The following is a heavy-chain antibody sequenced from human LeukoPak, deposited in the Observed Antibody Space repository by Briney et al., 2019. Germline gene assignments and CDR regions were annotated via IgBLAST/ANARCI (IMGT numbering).Heavy chain of an antibody. D-gene: IGHD1-1*01. CDR3: ARDASQGTYYYGMDV. Sequence: GGSLRLSCAASGFTFSSYSMNWVRQAPGKGLEWVSYISSSSSTIYYADSVKGRFTISRDNAKNSLYLQMNSLRDEDTAVYYCARDASQGTYYYGMDVWGQGTTVTVSS. CDR2: ISSSSSTI. J-gene: IGHJ6*02. CDR1: GFTFSSYS. V-gene: IGHV3-48*02.